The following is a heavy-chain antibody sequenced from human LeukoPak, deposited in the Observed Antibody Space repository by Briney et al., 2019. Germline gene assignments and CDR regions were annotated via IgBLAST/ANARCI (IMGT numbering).Heavy chain of an antibody. V-gene: IGHV4-34*01. CDR2: INQSGAT. CDR1: GGSFSDYD. Sequence: SETLSLTCSVYGGSFSDYDWSWVRQAPGRGLQWIGEINQSGATNCDPSLKSRVTMSIDTSKSQFSLSLRSVTAADTAVYYCAREGGAGAFDIWGQGTMVTVSS. CDR3: AREGGAGAFDI. J-gene: IGHJ3*02. D-gene: IGHD3-16*01.